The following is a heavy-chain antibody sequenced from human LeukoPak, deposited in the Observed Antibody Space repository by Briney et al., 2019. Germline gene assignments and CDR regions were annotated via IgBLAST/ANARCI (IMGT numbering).Heavy chain of an antibody. D-gene: IGHD4-17*01. CDR2: SNWNGGST. CDR1: GFTFDDYT. J-gene: IGHJ5*02. CDR3: ARWGIEYGDYPNWFDP. Sequence: PGGSLRLSCAASGFTFDDYTMHWVRQAPGKGLAWVSGSNWNGGSTGYADSVKGRFTISRDNAKNSLYLQMNSLRAEDTALYYCARWGIEYGDYPNWFDPWGQGTLVTVSS. V-gene: IGHV3-20*04.